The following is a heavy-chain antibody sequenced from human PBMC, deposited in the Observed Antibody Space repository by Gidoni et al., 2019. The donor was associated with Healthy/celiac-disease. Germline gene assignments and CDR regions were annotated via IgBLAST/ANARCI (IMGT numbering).Heavy chain of an antibody. V-gene: IGHV4-59*01. Sequence: QVQLQESGPGLVKPSETLSLTCPVSGGSLSSYSWRWIRQPPGKGLEWIGYIYYSGSTNYNPSLKSRVTISVDTSKNQFSLKRSSVTAADTAVYYWARHRGTGDMSWFDPWGQGTLVTVSS. CDR2: IYYSGST. D-gene: IGHD7-27*01. J-gene: IGHJ5*02. CDR1: GGSLSSYS. CDR3: ARHRGTGDMSWFDP.